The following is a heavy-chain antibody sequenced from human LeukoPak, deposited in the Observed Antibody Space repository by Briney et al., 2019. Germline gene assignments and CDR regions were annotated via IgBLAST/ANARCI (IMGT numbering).Heavy chain of an antibody. CDR1: GFTFTTYS. V-gene: IGHV3-30*04. CDR3: AKDLANYGSFDY. Sequence: GGSLRLSCAASGFTFTTYSMHWFRQAPGKGLEWVAIISSDGSVKYYPDSVKGRFTISRDNPKNTVYLQMNSLRSEDTAVYYCAKDLANYGSFDYWGQGTLVTVSS. CDR2: ISSDGSVK. J-gene: IGHJ4*02. D-gene: IGHD4/OR15-4a*01.